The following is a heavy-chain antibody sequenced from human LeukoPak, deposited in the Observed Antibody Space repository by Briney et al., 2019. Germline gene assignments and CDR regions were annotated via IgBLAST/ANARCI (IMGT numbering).Heavy chain of an antibody. V-gene: IGHV4-61*02. CDR3: ARDPATYDFWSGYWVV. CDR1: GGSISSGSYY. CDR2: IYTSGST. Sequence: PSETLSLTCTVSGGSISSGSYYWSWIRQPAGKGLEWIGRIYTSGSTNYNPSLKSRVTISVDTSKNQFSLKLSSVTAADTAVYYCARDPATYDFWSGYWVVWGKGTTVTVS. D-gene: IGHD3-3*01. J-gene: IGHJ6*03.